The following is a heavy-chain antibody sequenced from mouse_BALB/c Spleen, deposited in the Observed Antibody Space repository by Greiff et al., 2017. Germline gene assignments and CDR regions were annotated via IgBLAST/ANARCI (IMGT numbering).Heavy chain of an antibody. CDR2: INPNNGGT. CDR1: GYTFTEYT. V-gene: IGHV1-18*01. D-gene: IGHD2-4*01. CDR3: ARNRDLYDYSWFAY. J-gene: IGHJ3*01. Sequence: EVHLVESGPELEKPGASVKISCKTSGYTFTEYTMHWVKQSHGKSLEWIGGINPNNGGTSYNQKFKGKATLTVDKSSSTAYMELRSLTSEDSAVYYCARNRDLYDYSWFAYWGQGTLVTVSA.